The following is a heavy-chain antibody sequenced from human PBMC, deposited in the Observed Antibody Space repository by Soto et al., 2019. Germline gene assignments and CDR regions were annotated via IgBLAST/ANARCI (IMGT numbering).Heavy chain of an antibody. Sequence: QVQLVQSGAEVKKPGSSVKVSCKASGGTFSSYAISWVRQAPGQGLEWMGGIIPIFGTANYAQKFQGRVTISADESRSTAEMERSSLRSEDTAVYYCAREGPEDTAMVGWFDPWGQGTLVTVSS. CDR2: IIPIFGTA. CDR3: AREGPEDTAMVGWFDP. D-gene: IGHD5-18*01. J-gene: IGHJ5*02. V-gene: IGHV1-69*01. CDR1: GGTFSSYA.